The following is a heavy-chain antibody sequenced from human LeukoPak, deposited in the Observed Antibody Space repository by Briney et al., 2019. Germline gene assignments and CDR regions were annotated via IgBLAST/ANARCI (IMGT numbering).Heavy chain of an antibody. CDR3: ARAQLWLHSYYFDY. D-gene: IGHD5-18*01. J-gene: IGHJ4*02. CDR1: GFTVSSNY. Sequence: GGSLRLSCAASGFTVSSNYMSWVRQAPGKGLEWVSVIYSGGSTYYADSVKGRFTISRDNSKNTLCLQMNSLRAEDTAVYYCARAQLWLHSYYFDYWGQGTLVTVSS. CDR2: IYSGGST. V-gene: IGHV3-66*01.